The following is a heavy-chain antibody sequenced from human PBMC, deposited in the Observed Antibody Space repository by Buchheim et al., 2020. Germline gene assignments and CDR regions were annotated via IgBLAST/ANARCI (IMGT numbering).Heavy chain of an antibody. CDR3: ASGFFMDIVVVPAAIDVDY. CDR2: TNSDGSST. J-gene: IGHJ4*02. D-gene: IGHD2-2*02. Sequence: EVQLVESGGDLVQPGGSLRLSCVASGFTLTNYWMHWVRQAPGKGLVWVSRTNSDGSSTAYADSVQGRFTISRDNAKNSLYLQMNSLRAEDTAVYYCASGFFMDIVVVPAAIDVDYWGQGTL. CDR1: GFTLTNYW. V-gene: IGHV3-74*01.